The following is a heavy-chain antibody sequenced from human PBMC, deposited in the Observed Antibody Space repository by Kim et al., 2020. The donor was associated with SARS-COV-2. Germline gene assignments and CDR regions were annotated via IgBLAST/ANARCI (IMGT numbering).Heavy chain of an antibody. J-gene: IGHJ4*02. D-gene: IGHD5-18*01. V-gene: IGHV3-33*01. CDR3: ARSLHTAMATFDY. Sequence: YADSVKGRFTSSRDNSKNTLYLQMNSLRAEDTAVYYCARSLHTAMATFDYWGQGTLVTVSS.